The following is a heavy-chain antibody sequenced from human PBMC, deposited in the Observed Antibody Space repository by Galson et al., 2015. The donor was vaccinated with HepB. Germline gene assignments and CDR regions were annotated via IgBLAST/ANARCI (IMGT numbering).Heavy chain of an antibody. CDR2: INPNSGGT. CDR3: ARGGRDYYDSSGYDY. Sequence: SVKVSCKASGYTFTGYYMHWVRQAPGQGLEWMGRINPNSGGTNYAQKFQGRVTMTRDTSISTAYMELSRLRSDDTVVYYCARGGRDYYDSSGYDYWGQGTLVTVSS. V-gene: IGHV1-2*05. D-gene: IGHD3-22*01. CDR1: GYTFTGYY. J-gene: IGHJ4*02.